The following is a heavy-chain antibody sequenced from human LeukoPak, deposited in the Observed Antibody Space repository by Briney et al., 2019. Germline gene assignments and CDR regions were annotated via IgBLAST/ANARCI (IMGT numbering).Heavy chain of an antibody. D-gene: IGHD6-13*01. Sequence: SETLSLTCAVSGYSISSGYYWGWIRQPPGKGLEWIGSIYHSGSTYYNPSLKSRVTISVDTSKNQFSLKLSSVTAADTAVYYCARGYSSSWSRYWGQGTLVTVSS. CDR2: IYHSGST. CDR1: GYSISSGYY. V-gene: IGHV4-38-2*01. J-gene: IGHJ4*02. CDR3: ARGYSSSWSRY.